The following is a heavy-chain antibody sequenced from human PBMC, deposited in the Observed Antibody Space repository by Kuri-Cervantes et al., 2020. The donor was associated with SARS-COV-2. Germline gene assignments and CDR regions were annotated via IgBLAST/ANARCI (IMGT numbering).Heavy chain of an antibody. CDR3: ARAVNEPTGITLDIVVVPAIRHSYYYYMDV. CDR2: INPNSGGT. Sequence: ASVKVSCKASGYTFTGYYMHWVRQAPGQGLEWMGWINPNSGGTNYAQKFQGRVTMTRDTSISTAYMELSRLRSDDTAVYYCARAVNEPTGITLDIVVVPAIRHSYYYYMDVWGKGTTVTVSS. J-gene: IGHJ6*03. D-gene: IGHD2-2*03. CDR1: GYTFTGYY. V-gene: IGHV1-2*02.